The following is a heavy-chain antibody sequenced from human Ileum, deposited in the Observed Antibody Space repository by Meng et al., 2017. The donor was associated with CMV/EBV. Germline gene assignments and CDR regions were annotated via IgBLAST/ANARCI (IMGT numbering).Heavy chain of an antibody. D-gene: IGHD6-19*01. CDR2: IYWDDDN. V-gene: IGHV2-5*02. J-gene: IGHJ4*02. Sequence: QITLKESGPTLVEPTQDLTPTCTFSGFSLITSEVGVHWIRQPPGTALEWLALIYWDDDNRFSPSLKNRLTITKDTSKNQVVLRMTNMDPTDTATYYCAHGRGWLTDYWGQGTLVTVSS. CDR1: GFSLITSEVG. CDR3: AHGRGWLTDY.